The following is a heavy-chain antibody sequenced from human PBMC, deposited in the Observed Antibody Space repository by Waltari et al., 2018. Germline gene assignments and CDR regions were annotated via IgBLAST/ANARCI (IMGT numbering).Heavy chain of an antibody. CDR1: GFPFNTYV. J-gene: IGHJ4*02. D-gene: IGHD7-27*01. CDR2: ISDGGGII. CDR3: ARGSGVDY. V-gene: IGHV3-23*01. Sequence: EVQLLESGGGLVQPGGSLRLSCAASGFPFNTYVMNWVRQAPGKGLEWVSSISDGGGIINYADSVKGRFTISRDNSKNTLYLQMNRLRAEDTAVYYCARGSGVDYWGQGTLVTISS.